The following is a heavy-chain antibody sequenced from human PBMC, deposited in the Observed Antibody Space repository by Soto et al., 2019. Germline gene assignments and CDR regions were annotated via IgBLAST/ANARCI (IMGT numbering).Heavy chain of an antibody. J-gene: IGHJ4*02. V-gene: IGHV5-10-1*01. CDR1: GDSCAGHC. D-gene: IGHD3-22*01. CDR3: ARQIYDSDTGPNFQSCFDS. CDR2: IDPSDSQT. Sequence: GLPHKVSCKVSGDSCAGHCISWIIQKQGKGLEWMGRIDPSDSQTYYSPSFRGHVTISVTKSITTVFLQWSSLRASDTAMYYCARQIYDSDTGPNFQSCFDSWGQGPSGTVSS.